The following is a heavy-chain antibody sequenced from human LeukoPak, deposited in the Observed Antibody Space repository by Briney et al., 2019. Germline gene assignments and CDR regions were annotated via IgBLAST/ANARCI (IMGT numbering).Heavy chain of an antibody. D-gene: IGHD2-2*01. CDR3: AREDCSSTSCMGDYYFDY. CDR1: GGSISSYY. J-gene: IGHJ4*02. V-gene: IGHV4-59*12. Sequence: SETLSLTCTVSGGSISSYYCSWIRQPPGKGLEWIGYIYYRGNTNSIPSLRSRVTMSVDTSKNQFSLKLSSVTAADTAVYYCAREDCSSTSCMGDYYFDYWGQGTLVTVSS. CDR2: IYYRGNT.